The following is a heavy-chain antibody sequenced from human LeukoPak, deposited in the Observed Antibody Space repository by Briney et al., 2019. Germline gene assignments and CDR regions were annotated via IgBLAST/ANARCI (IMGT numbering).Heavy chain of an antibody. Sequence: GESLKISCKGSGYRFTNYWIGWVRQMPGKGLEWMAIIYPDDSDTKYSPSFQGQVTISADKSISTAYLQWSSLKASDTAMYYCARQGGGPTTKFDYWGQGTLVTVSS. J-gene: IGHJ4*02. CDR3: ARQGGGPTTKFDY. V-gene: IGHV5-51*01. CDR1: GYRFTNYW. CDR2: IYPDDSDT. D-gene: IGHD3-16*01.